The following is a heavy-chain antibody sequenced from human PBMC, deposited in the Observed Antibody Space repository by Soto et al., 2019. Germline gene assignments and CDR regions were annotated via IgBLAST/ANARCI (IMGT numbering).Heavy chain of an antibody. Sequence: GGSLRLSCAAFGFRLSHYWMRWVRQAPGKGVEWVASTDLVGRGGYYLDSVKGRLTLLRDNAEDALYLQVDGLSADGTAGYDCVRYQTPAGSRAADDWGHGTTVTVSS. CDR2: TDLVGRGG. J-gene: IGHJ6*02. D-gene: IGHD3-10*01. CDR1: GFRLSHYW. V-gene: IGHV3-7*05. CDR3: VRYQTPAGSRAADD.